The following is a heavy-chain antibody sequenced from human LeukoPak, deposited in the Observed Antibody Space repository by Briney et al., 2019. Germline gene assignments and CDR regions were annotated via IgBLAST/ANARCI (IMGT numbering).Heavy chain of an antibody. V-gene: IGHV4-31*03. CDR1: GGSISGGGYY. D-gene: IGHD6-19*01. CDR3: ASIAVAGTYRFDY. J-gene: IGHJ4*02. Sequence: PSQTLSLTCTVSGGSISGGGYYWSWIRQHPGKGLEWIGYIYYSGSTYYNPSLKSRVTISVDTSKNQFSLKLSSVTAADTAVYYCASIAVAGTYRFDYWGQGTLVTVSS. CDR2: IYYSGST.